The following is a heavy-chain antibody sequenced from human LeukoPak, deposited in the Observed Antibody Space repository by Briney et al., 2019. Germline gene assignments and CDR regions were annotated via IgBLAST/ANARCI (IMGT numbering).Heavy chain of an antibody. CDR1: GGTFSSYA. Sequence: SVKVSCKASGGTFSSYAISWVRQAPGQGLEWMGRIIPIFGTANYAQKFQGRVTITTDESTSTAYMELSSLRSEDTAVYYCARGAWYYDSSGYYYVRDHDYWGQGTLVTIFS. CDR3: ARGAWYYDSSGYYYVRDHDY. D-gene: IGHD3-22*01. J-gene: IGHJ4*02. CDR2: IIPIFGTA. V-gene: IGHV1-69*05.